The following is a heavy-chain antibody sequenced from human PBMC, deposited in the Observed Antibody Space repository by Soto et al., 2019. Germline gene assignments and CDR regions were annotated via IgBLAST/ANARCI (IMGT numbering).Heavy chain of an antibody. Sequence: SETLSLTCAVYGGAFRGYYWSWIRQPPGKGLEWIGEINHSGSTHYKPSLKSPVTISVDTSKKQLSLKLSSVTAADTAVYYCARGVPVRANWFDPWGQGTLVTVSS. CDR1: GGAFRGYY. CDR3: ARGVPVRANWFDP. CDR2: INHSGST. D-gene: IGHD3-10*01. J-gene: IGHJ5*02. V-gene: IGHV4-34*01.